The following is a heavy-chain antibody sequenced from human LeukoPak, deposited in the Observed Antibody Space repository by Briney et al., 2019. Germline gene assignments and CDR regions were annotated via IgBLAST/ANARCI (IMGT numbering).Heavy chain of an antibody. V-gene: IGHV3-9*03. J-gene: IGHJ4*02. D-gene: IGHD6-13*01. Sequence: GRSLRLSCAASGFTFDDYAMHWVRQAPGKGLEWVSGISWNSGSIGYADSVKGRFTISRDNAKNSLYLQMNSLRAEDMALYYCAKAGQGSSWYGSFDYWGQGTLVTVSS. CDR2: ISWNSGSI. CDR3: AKAGQGSSWYGSFDY. CDR1: GFTFDDYA.